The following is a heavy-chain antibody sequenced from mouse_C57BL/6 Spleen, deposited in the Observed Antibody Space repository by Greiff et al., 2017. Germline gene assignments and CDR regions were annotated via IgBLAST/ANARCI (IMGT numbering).Heavy chain of an antibody. D-gene: IGHD1-1*01. V-gene: IGHV1-53*01. Sequence: QVQLQQSGTELVKPGASVKLSCKASGYTFTSYWMHWVKQRPGQGLEWIGNINPSNGGTNYNEKFKSKATLTVDKSSSTAYMQLSSLTSEDSAVYYCARRDYYGSSYHYAMDYWGLGTSVTVSS. CDR1: GYTFTSYW. J-gene: IGHJ4*01. CDR3: ARRDYYGSSYHYAMDY. CDR2: INPSNGGT.